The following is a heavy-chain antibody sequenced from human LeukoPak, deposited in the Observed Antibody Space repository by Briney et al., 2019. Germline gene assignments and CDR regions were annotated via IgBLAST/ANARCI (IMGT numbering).Heavy chain of an antibody. J-gene: IGHJ4*02. CDR2: ISWTSDSR. CDR1: GFTFDDDA. CDR3: AKGESYVDTACFDS. Sequence: PGRSLRLSCAASGFTFDDDAMHWVRQAPGKGLEWVSGISWTSDSRGYADSVKGRFTISRDTAKHSLYLQMHSLRAEDTALYYCAKGESYVDTACFDSWGQGTLVTVSS. V-gene: IGHV3-9*01. D-gene: IGHD5-18*01.